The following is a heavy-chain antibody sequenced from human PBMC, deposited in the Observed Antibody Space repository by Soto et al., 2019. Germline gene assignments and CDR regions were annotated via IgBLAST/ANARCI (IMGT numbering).Heavy chain of an antibody. D-gene: IGHD6-19*01. CDR1: GFTFSSYA. Sequence: EVQLLESGGGLVQPGGSLRLSCAASGFTFSSYAMSWVRQAPGKGLEWVSAISGSGGSTYYADAVKGRFTISRDNSKNTRYLQMNSLRAENTAVYYFAKRWSDGWYFHFDFWGQGTLVTVSS. V-gene: IGHV3-23*01. CDR2: ISGSGGST. J-gene: IGHJ4*02. CDR3: AKRWSDGWYFHFDF.